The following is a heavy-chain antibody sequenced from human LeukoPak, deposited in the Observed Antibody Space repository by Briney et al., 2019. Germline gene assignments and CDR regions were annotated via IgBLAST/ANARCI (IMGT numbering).Heavy chain of an antibody. J-gene: IGHJ4*02. CDR1: GGSISSYY. D-gene: IGHD3-22*01. Sequence: SETLSLTCTVSGGSISSYYWSWIRQPPGKGLEWIGNIDYSRDTNYNPSLRSRVTILVDKSRNQFSLKLNSDTAADTAVYYCARNGPHYYDKSGYLDSWGQGTLVTVSS. CDR3: ARNGPHYYDKSGYLDS. CDR2: IDYSRDT. V-gene: IGHV4-59*03.